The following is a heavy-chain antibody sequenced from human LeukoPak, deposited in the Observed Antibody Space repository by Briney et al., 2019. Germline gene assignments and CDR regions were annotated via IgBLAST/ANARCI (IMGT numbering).Heavy chain of an antibody. CDR2: MYGDMRDI. CDR1: GLPFSKSW. V-gene: IGHV3-74*01. Sequence: GGSLRLSCEASGLPFSKSWMHWVRPLPGKGLVWVSRMYGDMRDISYAASVKGRFTISRDNAKNTVYLQMNSLRGKDTAVYYCARDLGLRGSTWGQGTLVTVSS. D-gene: IGHD5-12*01. CDR3: ARDLGLRGST. J-gene: IGHJ5*02.